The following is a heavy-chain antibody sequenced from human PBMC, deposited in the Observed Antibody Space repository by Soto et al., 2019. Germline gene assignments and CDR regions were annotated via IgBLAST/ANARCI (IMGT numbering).Heavy chain of an antibody. V-gene: IGHV1-3*01. J-gene: IGHJ6*02. Sequence: GASVKVSCKASGYTFTSYAMHWVRQAPGQRLEWMGWINAGNGNTKYSQKFQGRVTITRDTSASTAYMELSSLRSEDTAVYYCAAPILRPATKYAQWLAPSHYGMDVWGQGTTVTVSS. CDR2: INAGNGNT. CDR3: AAPILRPATKYAQWLAPSHYGMDV. CDR1: GYTFTSYA. D-gene: IGHD6-19*01.